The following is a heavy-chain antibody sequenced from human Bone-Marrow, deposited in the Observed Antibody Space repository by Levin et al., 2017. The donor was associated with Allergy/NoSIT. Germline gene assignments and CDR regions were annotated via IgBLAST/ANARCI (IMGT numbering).Heavy chain of an antibody. CDR2: ISAYNGDT. Sequence: GGSLRLSCKASDYTFTTYGINWVRQAPGQGLEWLGWISAYNGDTKYSQKFHGRVTMTTDTSTNTVYMDLRSLRSDDTAVYYCARDSTPYCSSSSCFRAKWFDPWGQGTLVTVSS. V-gene: IGHV1-18*01. CDR1: DYTFTTYG. CDR3: ARDSTPYCSSSSCFRAKWFDP. D-gene: IGHD2-2*01. J-gene: IGHJ5*02.